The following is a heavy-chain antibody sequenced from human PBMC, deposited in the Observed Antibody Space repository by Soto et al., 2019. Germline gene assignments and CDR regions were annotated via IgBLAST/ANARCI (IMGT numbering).Heavy chain of an antibody. CDR3: ARRAIFGVVIIHYYYGMDV. V-gene: IGHV1-8*01. CDR2: MNPNSGNT. Sequence: ASVKVSCKASGYTFTSYDINWVRQATGQGLEWMGWMNPNSGNTGYAQKFQGRVTMTRNTSISTAYMELSSLRSEDTAVYYCARRAIFGVVIIHYYYGMDVWGQGTTVTVPS. CDR1: GYTFTSYD. D-gene: IGHD3-3*01. J-gene: IGHJ6*02.